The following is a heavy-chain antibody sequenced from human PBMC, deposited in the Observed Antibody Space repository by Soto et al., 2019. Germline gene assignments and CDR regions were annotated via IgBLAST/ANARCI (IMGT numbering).Heavy chain of an antibody. CDR1: GYSVSSNSGA. Sequence: SHTLSLPCAISGYSVSSNSGALNWIRQSPSRGLEWLGRTYYRSKWYNEYAVSVKGRISINPDTSKNQFSLQLNSVTPEDSAVYYCARTQSVFDYWGQGTQVTVSS. CDR3: ARTQSVFDY. J-gene: IGHJ4*02. V-gene: IGHV6-1*01. CDR2: TYYRSKWYN.